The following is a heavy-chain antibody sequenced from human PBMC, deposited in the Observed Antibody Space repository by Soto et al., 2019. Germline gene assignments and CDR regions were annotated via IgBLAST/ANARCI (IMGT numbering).Heavy chain of an antibody. CDR2: IYPGDSVT. CDR1: GYSFTSYW. CDR3: ARPRDSSGYDAFDI. J-gene: IGHJ3*02. V-gene: IGHV5-51*01. Sequence: PGESLKISRKGSGYSFTSYWIGWVRQMPGKGFDCLGFIYPGDSVTSYSPSFQGQVTFSADKSISTAYLQWSSLKASDTAMYYCARPRDSSGYDAFDIWGQGTMVTVSS. D-gene: IGHD3-22*01.